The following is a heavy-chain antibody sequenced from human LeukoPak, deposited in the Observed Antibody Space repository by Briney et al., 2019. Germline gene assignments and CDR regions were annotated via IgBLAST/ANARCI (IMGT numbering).Heavy chain of an antibody. J-gene: IGHJ4*02. D-gene: IGHD2-2*01. CDR3: ARVRDIVVVPAAMDY. V-gene: IGHV3-21*01. CDR1: GLTFSSYI. CDR2: ISSSTSHI. Sequence: GGSLRLSCAASGLTFSSYIMNWVRQAPGKGLEWVSSISSSTSHIYYADSVKGRFTISRDNAKNSLYLQMNSLRAEDTAVYYCARVRDIVVVPAAMDYWGQGTLVTVSS.